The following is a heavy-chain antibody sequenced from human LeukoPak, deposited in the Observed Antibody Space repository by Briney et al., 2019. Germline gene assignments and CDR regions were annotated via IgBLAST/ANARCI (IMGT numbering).Heavy chain of an antibody. D-gene: IGHD6-19*01. J-gene: IGHJ4*02. CDR1: GYTFTGYC. Sequence: ASVKVSCKASGYTFTGYCMHWVRQAPGQGLEWMGWISAYTGNTNYAQNLQGRVTMTTDTPTTTAYMELRSLRSDDTAVYYCARDQQWMVRGMCYFDYWGQGTLVTVSS. CDR2: ISAYTGNT. V-gene: IGHV1-18*04. CDR3: ARDQQWMVRGMCYFDY.